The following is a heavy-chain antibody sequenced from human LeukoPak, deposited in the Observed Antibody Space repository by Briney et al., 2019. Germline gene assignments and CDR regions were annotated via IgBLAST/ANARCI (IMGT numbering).Heavy chain of an antibody. V-gene: IGHV3-30-3*01. Sequence: HPGGSLRLSCAASGFTFSSYAMHWVRQAPGKGLEWVAVISYDGSNKYYADSVKGRFTISRDNPKNTLYLQMNSLRAEDTAVYYCAKALDRRTTVVPDYWGQGTLVTVSS. CDR2: ISYDGSNK. CDR1: GFTFSSYA. CDR3: AKALDRRTTVVPDY. D-gene: IGHD4-17*01. J-gene: IGHJ4*02.